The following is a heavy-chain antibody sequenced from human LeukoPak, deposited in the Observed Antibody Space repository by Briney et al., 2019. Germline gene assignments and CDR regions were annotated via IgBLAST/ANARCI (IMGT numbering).Heavy chain of an antibody. Sequence: GGSLRLSCAASEFSVGSNYMTWVRQAPGKGLEWVSLIYSGGSTYYADSVKGRFTISRDNSKNTLYLQMNSLRAEDTAVYYCAIEVEMAPQGAFDIWGQGTMVTVSS. CDR3: AIEVEMAPQGAFDI. V-gene: IGHV3-66*01. D-gene: IGHD5-24*01. J-gene: IGHJ3*02. CDR2: IYSGGST. CDR1: EFSVGSNY.